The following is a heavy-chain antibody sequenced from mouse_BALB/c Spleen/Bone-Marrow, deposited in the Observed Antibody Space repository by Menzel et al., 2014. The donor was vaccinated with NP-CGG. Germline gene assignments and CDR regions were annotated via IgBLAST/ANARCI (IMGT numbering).Heavy chain of an antibody. CDR3: ARGYYDYDLDY. D-gene: IGHD2-4*01. V-gene: IGHV14-3*02. CDR2: IDPANGNT. J-gene: IGHJ2*01. CDR1: GLNIKDTY. Sequence: VQLQQPGAELVQPGASVKLSCTASGLNIKDTYMHWVKQRPEQGLEWIGRIDPANGNTKYDPKFQGKATITADTSSNTAYLQLSSLTSEDTAVYYCARGYYDYDLDYWGQGTTLTVSS.